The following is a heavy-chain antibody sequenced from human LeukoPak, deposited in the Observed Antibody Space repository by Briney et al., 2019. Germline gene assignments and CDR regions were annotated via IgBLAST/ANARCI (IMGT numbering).Heavy chain of an antibody. CDR1: GFTFSSYE. Sequence: GGSQRLSCAASGFTFSSYEMNWVRQAPGKGLEWVSYISSSGSTIYYADSVKGRSTISRDNSKNTLYPQMNSLRAEDTAVYYCARDSSGYALRLISYFDYWGQGTLVTVSS. D-gene: IGHD3-22*01. CDR3: ARDSSGYALRLISYFDY. CDR2: ISSSGSTI. J-gene: IGHJ4*02. V-gene: IGHV3-48*03.